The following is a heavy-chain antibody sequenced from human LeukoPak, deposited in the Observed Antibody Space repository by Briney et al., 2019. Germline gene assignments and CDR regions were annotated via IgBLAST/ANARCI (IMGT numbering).Heavy chain of an antibody. CDR1: GYNFKDYH. D-gene: IGHD3-22*01. CDR3: ARDLYYYDSSGSLDY. Sequence: ASVKVSCQASGYNFKDYHIHWVRQAPGQGLEWMGFISPNSGGTNYALQFRGRVTVTGDTSISTAYMELSRLRSDDTAVYYCARDLYYYDSSGSLDYWGQGTLVTVSS. CDR2: ISPNSGGT. V-gene: IGHV1-2*02. J-gene: IGHJ4*02.